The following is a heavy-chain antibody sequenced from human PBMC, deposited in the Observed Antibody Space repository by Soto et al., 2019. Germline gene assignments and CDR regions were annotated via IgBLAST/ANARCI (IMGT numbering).Heavy chain of an antibody. J-gene: IGHJ4*02. CDR1: GGTFSSYA. CDR3: ARDRDGYGNRDY. Sequence: SVKVSCKASGGTFSSYAISWVRQAPGQGLEWMGGIIPIFGTANCAQKFQGRVTITADESTSTAYMELSSLRSEDTAVYYCARDRDGYGNRDYWGQGTLVTVSS. D-gene: IGHD5-12*01. CDR2: IIPIFGTA. V-gene: IGHV1-69*13.